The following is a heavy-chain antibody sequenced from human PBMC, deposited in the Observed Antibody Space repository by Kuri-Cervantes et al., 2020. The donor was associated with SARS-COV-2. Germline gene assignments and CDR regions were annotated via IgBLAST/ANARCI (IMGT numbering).Heavy chain of an antibody. CDR3: ARVMYGDYPGHHDTFDV. Sequence: GESLKISCAASGFTFSSYGMHWVRQAPGKGLEWVSSLSSSSSYIYYADSVRGRFTISRDNARNSLHLQMNSLRVDDTAVYYCARVMYGDYPGHHDTFDVWGQGTMVTVSS. CDR1: GFTFSSYG. V-gene: IGHV3-21*01. CDR2: LSSSSSYI. D-gene: IGHD4-17*01. J-gene: IGHJ3*01.